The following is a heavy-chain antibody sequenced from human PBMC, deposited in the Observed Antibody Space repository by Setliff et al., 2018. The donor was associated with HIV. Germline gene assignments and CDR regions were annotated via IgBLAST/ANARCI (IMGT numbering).Heavy chain of an antibody. J-gene: IGHJ4*02. CDR1: GGSFSGFS. CDR3: SRGPTIRGSFTGVVYTAPLPSFDT. D-gene: IGHD3-3*01. CDR2: INNYGVT. V-gene: IGHV4-34*01. Sequence: ASETLSLTCAVYGGSFSGFSWNWIRRPPGKGLEWIGDINNYGVTLYTSSLAGRVTISVDTSKNQFSLTLKSLTVADTALYLCSRGPTIRGSFTGVVYTAPLPSFDTWSQGSLVTVSS.